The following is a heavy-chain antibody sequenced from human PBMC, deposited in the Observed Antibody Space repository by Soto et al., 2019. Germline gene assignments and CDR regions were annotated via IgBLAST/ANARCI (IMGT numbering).Heavy chain of an antibody. CDR2: IYSGGST. J-gene: IGHJ5*02. CDR3: ARTDYYGSGSLQFDP. D-gene: IGHD3-10*01. CDR1: GFTVSSNY. Sequence: GGSLRLSCAASGFTVSSNYMSWVRQAPGKGLEWVSVIYSGGSTYYADSVKGRFTISRHNSKNTLYLRMNSLRAEDTAVYYCARTDYYGSGSLQFDPWGQGTLVTVSS. V-gene: IGHV3-53*04.